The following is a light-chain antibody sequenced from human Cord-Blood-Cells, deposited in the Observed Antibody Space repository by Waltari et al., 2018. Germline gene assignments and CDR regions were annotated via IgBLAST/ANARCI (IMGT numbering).Light chain of an antibody. CDR3: MQALQTPYT. CDR1: QSLLHSNGYNY. J-gene: IGKJ2*01. Sequence: DIVMTQSPLSLPVTPGEPASISCRSSQSLLHSNGYNYLDWYLQKPGQSPQLLIYLGSNRSSGVPDRFSGSGSGTDFTLKISRVEAEDVGVYYCMQALQTPYTFGQGP. CDR2: LGS. V-gene: IGKV2-28*01.